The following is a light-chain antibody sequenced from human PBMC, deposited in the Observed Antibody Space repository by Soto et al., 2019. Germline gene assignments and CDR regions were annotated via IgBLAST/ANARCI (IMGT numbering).Light chain of an antibody. CDR2: GAS. J-gene: IGKJ5*01. V-gene: IGKV3-15*01. Sequence: EIVMTQSPATLSVSPGERATLSCRASQSVSSNLAWYQQKPGQAPRLLIYGASTRATGIPARFSGSGSGTEFTLTISSLQSEDFAVYYRQQYNNWPFITFGQGTRLEIK. CDR3: QQYNNWPFIT. CDR1: QSVSSN.